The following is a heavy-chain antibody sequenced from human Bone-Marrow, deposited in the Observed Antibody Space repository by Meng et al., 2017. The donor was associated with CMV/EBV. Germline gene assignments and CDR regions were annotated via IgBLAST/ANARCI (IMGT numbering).Heavy chain of an antibody. CDR3: AREGPQGYNSNGVWGTWFGEPPEPGAFDI. CDR2: INHSGST. D-gene: IGHD3-10*01. J-gene: IGHJ3*02. CDR1: GGSFSGYY. V-gene: IGHV4-34*01. Sequence: SETLSLTCAVYGGSFSGYYWSWIRQPPGKGLEWIGEINHSGSTNYNPSLKSRVTISVDTSKNQFSLKLSSVTAADTAVYYCAREGPQGYNSNGVWGTWFGEPPEPGAFDIWGQGTMVTVSS.